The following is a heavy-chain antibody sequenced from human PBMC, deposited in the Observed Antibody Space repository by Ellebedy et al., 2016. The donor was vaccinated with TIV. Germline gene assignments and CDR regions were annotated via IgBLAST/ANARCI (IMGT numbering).Heavy chain of an antibody. V-gene: IGHV3-53*01. CDR3: ARRITGTYGDDALDI. J-gene: IGHJ3*02. CDR2: IHTGGDT. D-gene: IGHD1-20*01. CDR1: GFTVSYTY. Sequence: GGSLRLSCAASGFTVSYTYMSWVRQAPGKGLEWVSVIHTGGDTYYADSVKGRFTISRDSSKNTLYLQMNSLRAGDTAVYYCARRITGTYGDDALDIWGQGTMVTASS.